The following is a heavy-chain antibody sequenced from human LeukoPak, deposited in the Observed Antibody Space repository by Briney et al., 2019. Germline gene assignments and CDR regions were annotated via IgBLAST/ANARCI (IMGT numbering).Heavy chain of an antibody. CDR1: GGTFSRFT. CDR3: AGRIQLWLSPFDY. CDR2: IIPIFGTA. J-gene: IGHJ4*02. Sequence: SVKVSCKASGGTFSRFTISWVRQAPGQGFEWMGGIIPIFGTANYAQKFQGRVTITADESTSTAYMELSSLRSEDTAVYYCAGRIQLWLSPFDYWGQGTLVTVSS. V-gene: IGHV1-69*13. D-gene: IGHD5-18*01.